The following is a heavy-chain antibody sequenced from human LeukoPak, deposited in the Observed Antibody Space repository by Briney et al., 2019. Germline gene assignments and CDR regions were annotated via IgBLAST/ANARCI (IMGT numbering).Heavy chain of an antibody. CDR1: GGSFSGYY. V-gene: IGHV4-34*01. D-gene: IGHD3-10*01. CDR3: ARVRAYYGSGSYYSRAGHFDY. CDR2: INHSGST. J-gene: IGHJ4*02. Sequence: SETLSLTCAVYGGSFSGYYWSWIRQPPGKGLEWIGEINHSGSTNYNPSLKSRVTISVDTSKNQFSLKLSSVTAADTAVYYCARVRAYYGSGSYYSRAGHFDYWGQGTLVTVSS.